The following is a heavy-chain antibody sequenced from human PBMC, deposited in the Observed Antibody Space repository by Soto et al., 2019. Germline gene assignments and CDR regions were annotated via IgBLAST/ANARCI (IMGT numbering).Heavy chain of an antibody. CDR2: ISAYNGNT. CDR1: GYTFTSYG. D-gene: IGHD2-15*01. V-gene: IGHV1-18*01. CDR3: ARDPVVAATQPLFNWFDP. Sequence: QVQLVQSGAEVKKPGASVKVSCKASGYTFTSYGISWVRQAPGQGLEWMGWISAYNGNTNYAQKLQGRVTMTTDTSTSTADMELRSLRSDDTAVYYCARDPVVAATQPLFNWFDPWGQGTLVTVSS. J-gene: IGHJ5*02.